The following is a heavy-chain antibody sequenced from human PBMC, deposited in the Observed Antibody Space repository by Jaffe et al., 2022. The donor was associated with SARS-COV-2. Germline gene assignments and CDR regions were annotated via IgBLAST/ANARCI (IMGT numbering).Heavy chain of an antibody. D-gene: IGHD3-22*01. CDR2: ISWNSGSI. CDR3: AKDINYYDSSGWGAFDI. Sequence: EVQLVESGGGLVQPGRSLRLSCAASGFTFDDYAMHWVRQAPGKGLEWVSGISWNSGSIGYADSVKGRFTISRDNAKNSLYLQMNSLRAEDTALYYCAKDINYYDSSGWGAFDIWGQGTMVTVSS. V-gene: IGHV3-9*01. CDR1: GFTFDDYA. J-gene: IGHJ3*02.